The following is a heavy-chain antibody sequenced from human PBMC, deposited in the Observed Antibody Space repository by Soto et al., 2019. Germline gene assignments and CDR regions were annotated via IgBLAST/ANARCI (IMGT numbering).Heavy chain of an antibody. CDR3: ARAATTVIKRDYYYYMDV. CDR2: ISSSSSTI. J-gene: IGHJ6*03. D-gene: IGHD4-17*01. V-gene: IGHV3-48*01. Sequence: GGSLRLSCAASGFTFSSYWMHWVRQAPGKGLVWVSRISSSSSTIYYADSVKGRFTISRDNAKNSLYLQMNSLRAEDTAVYYCARAATTVIKRDYYYYMDVWGKGTTVTVS. CDR1: GFTFSSYW.